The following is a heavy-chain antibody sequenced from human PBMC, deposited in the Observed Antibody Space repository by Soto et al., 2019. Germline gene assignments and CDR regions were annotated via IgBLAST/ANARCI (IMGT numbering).Heavy chain of an antibody. CDR3: AKDMFSSSSAATFDY. V-gene: IGHV3-9*01. CDR2: ISWQSGSI. J-gene: IGHJ4*02. CDR1: GFIFDDYA. Sequence: EMQLVESGGGLAQPGRSLRLSCAASGFIFDDYAMHWVRQAPGKGLEWVSGISWQSGSIRYADSVKGRFTISRDNAKNSLYLQMNSLRVEDTALYYCAKDMFSSSSAATFDYWGQGILVTVSS. D-gene: IGHD6-6*01.